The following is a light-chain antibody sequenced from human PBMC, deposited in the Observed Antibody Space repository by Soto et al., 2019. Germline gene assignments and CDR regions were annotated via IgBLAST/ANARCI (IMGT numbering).Light chain of an antibody. V-gene: IGKV3-20*01. J-gene: IGKJ1*01. CDR2: DAS. CDR3: QQYGSTPQT. Sequence: EIVVTQSPGTLSLSPGERATLSCRVSQGVSSTYFAWYQQKPGQAPRLLMYDASSRATGIPDRFSGSGSGTDFTLTISRLEPEDFAVYYCQQYGSTPQTFGQGTKVDIK. CDR1: QGVSSTY.